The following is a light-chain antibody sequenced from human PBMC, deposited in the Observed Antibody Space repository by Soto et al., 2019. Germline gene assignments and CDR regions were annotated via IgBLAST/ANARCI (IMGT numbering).Light chain of an antibody. CDR1: QSVSRY. V-gene: IGKV3-11*01. CDR3: QQRSNWPPTGT. CDR2: DAS. J-gene: IGKJ1*01. Sequence: EIVLTQSPATLSLSPGERATLSCRASQSVSRYLAWYQHKPGQAPRLLIYDASKRATGIPARFSGSGSGTDFTLTISSLEPEDFAVYYCQQRSNWPPTGTFGQGTRVEIK.